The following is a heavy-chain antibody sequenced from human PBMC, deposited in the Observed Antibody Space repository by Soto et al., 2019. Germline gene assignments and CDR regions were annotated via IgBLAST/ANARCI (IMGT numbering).Heavy chain of an antibody. CDR1: GGSISSSSYY. CDR3: ARQGIAAAGPYYFDY. CDR2: IYYSGST. D-gene: IGHD6-13*01. J-gene: IGHJ4*02. Sequence: PSETLSLTCTVSGGSISSSSYYWGWIRQPPGKGLEWIGSIYYSGSTYYNPSLKSRVTISVDTSKNQFSLKLSSVTAADTAVYYCARQGIAAAGPYYFDYWCQGTLVTVSS. V-gene: IGHV4-39*01.